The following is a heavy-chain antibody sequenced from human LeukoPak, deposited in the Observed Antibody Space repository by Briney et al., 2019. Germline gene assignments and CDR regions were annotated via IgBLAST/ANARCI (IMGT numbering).Heavy chain of an antibody. CDR1: GGSFSGYY. Sequence: SETLSLTCAVSGGSFSGYYWSWIRQPPGKGLEWIGEINHSGSTNYNPSLKSRVTISVVTSKNHLSLKLSSVTAAETAVYYCASFIVGARYAFDMWGQGTMLT. CDR3: ASFIVGARYAFDM. D-gene: IGHD1-26*01. V-gene: IGHV4-34*01. J-gene: IGHJ3*02. CDR2: INHSGST.